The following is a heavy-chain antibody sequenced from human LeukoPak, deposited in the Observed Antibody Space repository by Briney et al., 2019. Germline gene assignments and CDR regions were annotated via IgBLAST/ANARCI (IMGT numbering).Heavy chain of an antibody. CDR1: GGSISSYS. D-gene: IGHD6-19*01. J-gene: IGHJ4*02. Sequence: PSETLSLTCTVSGGSISSYSWSWIRQPPGKGLEWMGYIYDRWSTNYNPSLESRVTISVDTSKNQFSLKLTSVTAADTAVYYCARATWSSSEWNIAYWGQGTLVTVSS. V-gene: IGHV4-59*01. CDR3: ARATWSSSEWNIAY. CDR2: IYDRWST.